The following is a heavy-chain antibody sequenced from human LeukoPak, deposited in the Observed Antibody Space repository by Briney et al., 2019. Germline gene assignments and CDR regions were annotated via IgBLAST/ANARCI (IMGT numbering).Heavy chain of an antibody. CDR3: ASQDSHYDSSGYHHDAFDI. CDR2: IIPIFGTA. V-gene: IGHV1-69*05. J-gene: IGHJ3*02. CDR1: GGTFSSYA. Sequence: SVKVSCKASGGTFSSYAISWVRQAPGQGLEWMGGIIPIFGTANYAQKFQGRVTITTDESTSTAYMELSSLRSEDTAVYYCASQDSHYDSSGYHHDAFDIWGQGTMVTVSS. D-gene: IGHD3-22*01.